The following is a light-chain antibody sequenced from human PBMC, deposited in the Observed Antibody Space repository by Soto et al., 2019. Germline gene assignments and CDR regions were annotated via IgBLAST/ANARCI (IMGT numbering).Light chain of an antibody. CDR3: LQDYNYPLT. CDR1: QSISSW. CDR2: DAS. J-gene: IGKJ4*01. V-gene: IGKV1-5*01. Sequence: DIQMTQSPSTLSATAADRVTITCRASQSISSWLAWYQHKPGKAPKLLIYDASNLDSGVPSRFSGGGSGTDFTLTISSLQPEDFATYYCLQDYNYPLTFGGGTKVDIK.